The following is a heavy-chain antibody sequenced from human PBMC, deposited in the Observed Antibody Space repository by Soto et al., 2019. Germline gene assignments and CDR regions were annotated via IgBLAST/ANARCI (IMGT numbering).Heavy chain of an antibody. V-gene: IGHV3-23*01. D-gene: IGHD1-26*01. J-gene: IGHJ6*02. CDR1: GFTFSNYG. CDR3: AKDHTVYSGYDYYYGMDV. Sequence: ESGGGVVQPGRSLRLSCTASGFTFSNYGMHWVRQAPGKGLEWVSAISAGGYNTDYADSVKGRFTISRDNSKNTLYLQMNSLSAEDTAVYYCAKDHTVYSGYDYYYGMDVWGQGTTVTVSS. CDR2: ISAGGYNT.